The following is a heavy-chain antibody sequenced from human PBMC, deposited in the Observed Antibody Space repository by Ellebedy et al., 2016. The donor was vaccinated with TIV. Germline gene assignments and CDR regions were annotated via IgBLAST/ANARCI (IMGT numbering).Heavy chain of an antibody. D-gene: IGHD3-3*01. CDR1: GVTFSSYG. V-gene: IGHV3-33*01. CDR3: AREGRVGYDFWSGSNYGMDV. CDR2: IWYDGSNK. J-gene: IGHJ6*02. Sequence: GESLKISCAASGVTFSSYGMHWVRQAPGKGLEWVAVIWYDGSNKYYADSVKGRFTISRDNSKNTLYLQMNSLRAEDTAVYYCAREGRVGYDFWSGSNYGMDVWGQGTTVTVSS.